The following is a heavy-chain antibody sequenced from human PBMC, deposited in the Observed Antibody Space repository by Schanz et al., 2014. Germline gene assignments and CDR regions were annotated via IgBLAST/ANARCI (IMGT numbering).Heavy chain of an antibody. Sequence: QVQLVQSGAEVKGPGSSVKVSCKASGGTFSTYTISWVRQAPGQGLEWMGRIIPNLGSANYAQKFQGRVTITADKSTSTVYMELSSLRSEDTAIYYCARGNTIFGVVILGWLDPWGQGTLVTVSS. V-gene: IGHV1-69*08. D-gene: IGHD3-3*01. CDR1: GGTFSTYT. CDR3: ARGNTIFGVVILGWLDP. CDR2: IIPNLGSA. J-gene: IGHJ5*02.